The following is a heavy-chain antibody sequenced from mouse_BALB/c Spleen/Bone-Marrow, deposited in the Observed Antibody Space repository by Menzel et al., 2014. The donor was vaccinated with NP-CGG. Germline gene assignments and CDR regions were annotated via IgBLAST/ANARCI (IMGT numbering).Heavy chain of an antibody. CDR2: INPSTGYT. Sequence: AKPGASVKMSCKASGYTFTSYWMHWVKQRPGQGLEWIGYINPSTGYTEYNQKFKDKATLTADKSSSTAYMQLSSLTSEDSAFYYCARQITTVDYAMDYWGQGTSVTVSS. V-gene: IGHV1-7*01. J-gene: IGHJ4*01. D-gene: IGHD1-1*01. CDR1: GYTFTSYW. CDR3: ARQITTVDYAMDY.